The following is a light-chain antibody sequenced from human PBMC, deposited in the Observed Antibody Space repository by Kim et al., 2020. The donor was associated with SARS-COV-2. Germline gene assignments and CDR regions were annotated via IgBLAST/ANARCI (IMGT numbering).Light chain of an antibody. CDR1: QAISSY. CDR3: QQYNTYPIT. J-gene: IGKJ5*01. V-gene: IGKV1-16*02. CDR2: GAY. Sequence: ASVGASVTISCRASQAISSYLAWFQQKPGRAPKSLIYGAYKLYSGVPSKFRGSGSGTDFTLTISSLQPEDFATYYCQQYNTYPITFGQGTRLEIK.